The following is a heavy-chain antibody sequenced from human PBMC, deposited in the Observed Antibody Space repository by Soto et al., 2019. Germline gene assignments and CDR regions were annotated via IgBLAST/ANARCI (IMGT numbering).Heavy chain of an antibody. CDR2: IYYSGST. V-gene: IGHV4-39*01. Sequence: SETLSLTCTVSGGSISSSSYYLGWIRPPPGKGLEWIGSIYYSGSTYYNPSLKSRVTISVDKSISTAYLQWSSLKASDTAMYYCARHMFDYYDSSREYYFDYWGQGTLVTVSS. D-gene: IGHD3-22*01. J-gene: IGHJ4*02. CDR1: GGSISSSSYY. CDR3: ARHMFDYYDSSREYYFDY.